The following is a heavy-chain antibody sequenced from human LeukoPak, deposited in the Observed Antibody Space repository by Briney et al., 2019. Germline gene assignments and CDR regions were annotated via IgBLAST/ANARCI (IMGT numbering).Heavy chain of an antibody. D-gene: IGHD3-10*01. Sequence: GGSLRLSCAASGFAFSSYWASWVRQAPGKGLEWVANIDQDGSSQNYVDSVRGRFTISRGNAKNSVYLQMNSLRAEDTAVYYCARSLWPEDYWGPGILVTVSS. J-gene: IGHJ4*02. CDR3: ARSLWPEDY. CDR1: GFAFSSYW. CDR2: IDQDGSSQ. V-gene: IGHV3-7*01.